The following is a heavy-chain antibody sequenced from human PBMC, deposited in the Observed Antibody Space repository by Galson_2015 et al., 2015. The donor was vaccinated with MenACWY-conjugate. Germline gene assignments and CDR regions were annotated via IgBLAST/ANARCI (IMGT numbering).Heavy chain of an antibody. Sequence: ETLSLTCTVSGGSISSTNYYWGWIRQPPGKGLEHIGSIYYSGRTYFNPSLKSRVTLSLDTSKNQFSLKLSTVTAADTAVYYCARDRSSYCSGGGCYPSFDYWGQGTLVTVSS. CDR1: GGSISSTNYY. D-gene: IGHD2-15*01. CDR3: ARDRSSYCSGGGCYPSFDY. CDR2: IYYSGRT. V-gene: IGHV4-39*07. J-gene: IGHJ4*02.